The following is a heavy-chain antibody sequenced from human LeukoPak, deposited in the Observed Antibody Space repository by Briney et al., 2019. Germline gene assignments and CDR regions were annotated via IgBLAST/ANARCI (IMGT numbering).Heavy chain of an antibody. J-gene: IGHJ4*02. CDR3: ARPYSGSSYYFDY. Sequence: SETLSLTCTVSGGSISSSSYYWGWIRQPPGKGLEWIGSIYYSGSTYYNPSLKSRITISVDTSKNQFSLKLSSVTAADTAVYYCARPYSGSSYYFDYWGQGTLVTVSS. CDR1: GGSISSSSYY. CDR2: IYYSGST. V-gene: IGHV4-39*01. D-gene: IGHD1-26*01.